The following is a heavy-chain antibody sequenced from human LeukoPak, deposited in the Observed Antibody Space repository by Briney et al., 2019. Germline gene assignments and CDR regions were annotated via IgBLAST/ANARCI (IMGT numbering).Heavy chain of an antibody. D-gene: IGHD4-11*01. V-gene: IGHV1-2*02. CDR2: INPNSGGT. J-gene: IGHJ2*01. Sequence: AASVKVSCKASGYTITGYYMHWVRQAPGQGLEWMGWINPNSGGTNYAQKFQGRVTMTRDTSISTAYMELSRLRSDDTAVYYCVRERPTVTSRYFDLWGRGTLVTVSS. CDR1: GYTITGYY. CDR3: VRERPTVTSRYFDL.